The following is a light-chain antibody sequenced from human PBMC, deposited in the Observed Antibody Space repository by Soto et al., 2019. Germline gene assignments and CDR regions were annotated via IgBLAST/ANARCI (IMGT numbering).Light chain of an antibody. CDR3: QQYNSS. CDR2: KAS. J-gene: IGKJ1*01. V-gene: IGKV1-5*03. CDR1: QSISSR. Sequence: DIQMTQSPSTLSASVGDRVTITCRASQSISSRLAWYQQKPGKAPKLLIYKASSLESGVPSRFSGSGSGTEFTLTISSLQPDDFATYYCQQYNSSFGQGTKV.